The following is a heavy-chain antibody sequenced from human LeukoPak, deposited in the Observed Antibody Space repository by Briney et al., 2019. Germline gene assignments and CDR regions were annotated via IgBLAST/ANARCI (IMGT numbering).Heavy chain of an antibody. D-gene: IGHD2-2*01. CDR1: GYTFTSYG. CDR2: ISAYNGNT. J-gene: IGHJ4*02. CDR3: ARDLEGYCSSTSCYPVY. Sequence: ASVKVSCKASGYTFTSYGISWVRQAPGQGLEWMGLISAYNGNTNYAQNLQGRVTMTTDTSTSTAYMELRSLRSDDTAVYYCARDLEGYCSSTSCYPVYWGPGTLVTVSS. V-gene: IGHV1-18*01.